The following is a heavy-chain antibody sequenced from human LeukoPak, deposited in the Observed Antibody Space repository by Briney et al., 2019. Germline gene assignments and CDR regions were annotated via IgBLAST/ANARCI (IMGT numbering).Heavy chain of an antibody. V-gene: IGHV3-21*01. CDR1: GFTFNNYN. Sequence: GGSLRLSCAASGFTFNNYNMNWVRQTPQTGLEWVSSITRKSIYTFYADSVRGRFTISRDNAKNLLSLQMNSLRAEDTAVYYCARDPYNGYYGDDYYYYMDVWGKGTTVTISS. CDR2: ITRKSIYT. D-gene: IGHD4-17*01. J-gene: IGHJ6*03. CDR3: ARDPYNGYYGDDYYYYMDV.